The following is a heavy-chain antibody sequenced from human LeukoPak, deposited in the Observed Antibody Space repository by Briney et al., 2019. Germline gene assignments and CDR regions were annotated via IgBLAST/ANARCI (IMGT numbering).Heavy chain of an antibody. CDR3: AREINYYGSGSYVY. CDR1: GGSISGYY. Sequence: SETLSLTCTVSGGSISGYYWSWIRQPPGKGLEWIGYISYSGSTNYNPSLKSRVTMSVDTSENQFSLRLSSMTAADTAVYYCAREINYYGSGSYVYWGQGTLVTVSA. J-gene: IGHJ4*02. CDR2: ISYSGST. V-gene: IGHV4-59*01. D-gene: IGHD3-10*01.